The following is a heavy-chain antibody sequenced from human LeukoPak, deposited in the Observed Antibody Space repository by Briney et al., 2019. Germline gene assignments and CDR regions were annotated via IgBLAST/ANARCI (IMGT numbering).Heavy chain of an antibody. CDR1: GGSISSSSYY. D-gene: IGHD6-19*01. J-gene: IGHJ5*02. CDR3: ARGIAVASNWFDP. V-gene: IGHV4-39*07. CDR2: IYYSGST. Sequence: MTSETLSLTCTGSGGSISSSSYYWGWIRQPPGKGLEWIGSIYYSGSTYYNPSLKSRVTISVDTSKNQFSLKLSSVTAADTAVYYCARGIAVASNWFDPWGQGTLVTVSS.